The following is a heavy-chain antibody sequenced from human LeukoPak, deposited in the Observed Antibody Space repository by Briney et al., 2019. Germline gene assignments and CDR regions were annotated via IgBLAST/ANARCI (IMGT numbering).Heavy chain of an antibody. Sequence: GGSLRLSCAASGFTFSSYGMHWVRQAPGKGLEWVAVIWYDGSNKYYAGSVKGRFTISRDNSKNTLYLQMNSLRAEDTAVYYCARPTSYDYVWGSYRLDYWGQGTLVTVSS. D-gene: IGHD3-16*02. V-gene: IGHV3-33*01. CDR2: IWYDGSNK. CDR1: GFTFSSYG. CDR3: ARPTSYDYVWGSYRLDY. J-gene: IGHJ4*02.